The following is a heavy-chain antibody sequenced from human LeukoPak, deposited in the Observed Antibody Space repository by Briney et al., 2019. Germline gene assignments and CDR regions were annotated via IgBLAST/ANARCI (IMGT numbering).Heavy chain of an antibody. V-gene: IGHV3-30*18. CDR1: GFTFSRYG. CDR2: ISYDGSNK. Sequence: GGSLRLSCAASGFTFSRYGMHWVRQAPGKGLEWVAVISYDGSNKYYADSVKGRFTISRDNSKNTLYLQMNSLRAEDTAVYYCAKVLTAAGIDYWGQGTLVTVSS. D-gene: IGHD6-13*01. J-gene: IGHJ4*02. CDR3: AKVLTAAGIDY.